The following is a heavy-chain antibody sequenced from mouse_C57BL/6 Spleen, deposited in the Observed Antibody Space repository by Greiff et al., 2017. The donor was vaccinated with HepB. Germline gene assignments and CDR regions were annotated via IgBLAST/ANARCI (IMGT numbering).Heavy chain of an antibody. Sequence: VMLVESGPGLVQPSQSLSITCTVSGFSLTSYGVHWVRQSPGKGLEWLGVIWRGGSTDYNAAFMSRLSITKDNSKSQVFFKMNSLQADDTAIYYCAKITTVVADGYFDVWGTGTTVTVSS. V-gene: IGHV2-5*01. CDR1: GFSLTSYG. D-gene: IGHD1-1*01. CDR3: AKITTVVADGYFDV. J-gene: IGHJ1*03. CDR2: IWRGGST.